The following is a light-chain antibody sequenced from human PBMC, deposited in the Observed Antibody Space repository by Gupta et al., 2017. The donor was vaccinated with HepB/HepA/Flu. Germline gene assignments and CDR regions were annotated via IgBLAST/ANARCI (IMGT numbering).Light chain of an antibody. CDR1: QSVSIY. V-gene: IGKV3-11*01. J-gene: IGKJ4*01. CDR3: QQRSNWPPLT. Sequence: ELVLTQSPATLSLSPGERATLSCRASQSVSIYLAWYQQKPGQPPRLLIYDASNRATGIPARFSGSGSGTDFTLTISSLEPEDFAVYYCQQRSNWPPLTFGGGTKVEIK. CDR2: DAS.